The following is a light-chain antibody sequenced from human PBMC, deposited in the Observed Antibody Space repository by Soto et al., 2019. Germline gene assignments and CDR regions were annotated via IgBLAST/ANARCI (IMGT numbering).Light chain of an antibody. CDR3: QQYNNWPYT. CDR2: AAS. Sequence: EIVMTQSPATLSVSPGERATLSCRASQSVSRNLAWYQQKPGQAPRLPIYAASTRATGIPARFSGSESGTEFTLTISSLQSEDFAVYYCQQYNNWPYTFGQGTKLEIK. J-gene: IGKJ2*01. CDR1: QSVSRN. V-gene: IGKV3-15*01.